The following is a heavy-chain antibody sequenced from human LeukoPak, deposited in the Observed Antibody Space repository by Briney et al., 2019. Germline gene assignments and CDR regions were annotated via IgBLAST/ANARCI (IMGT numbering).Heavy chain of an antibody. J-gene: IGHJ4*02. CDR2: ISSDGSST. D-gene: IGHD1-26*01. Sequence: GGSLRLSCAASGFTFRRDWMHWVRQGPGKGLVWVSRISSDGSSTTYADSVKGRFTISRDNAKNTLYLQINSLRAEDTAVYYCTRALGSPLDYRGQGTLVTVSS. CDR1: GFTFRRDW. V-gene: IGHV3-74*01. CDR3: TRALGSPLDY.